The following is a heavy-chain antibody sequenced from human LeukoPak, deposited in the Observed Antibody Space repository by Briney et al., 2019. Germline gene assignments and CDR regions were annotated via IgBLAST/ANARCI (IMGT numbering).Heavy chain of an antibody. Sequence: GASVKVSCKASGGTFSSYAISWVRQAPGQGLEWMGGIIPIFGTANYAQKFQGRVTITADESTSTAYMELSSLRSEDTAVYYCARGNMGTMVRGVIITNWFDPWGQGTLVTVSS. CDR1: GGTFSSYA. V-gene: IGHV1-69*13. CDR3: ARGNMGTMVRGVIITNWFDP. D-gene: IGHD3-10*01. CDR2: IIPIFGTA. J-gene: IGHJ5*02.